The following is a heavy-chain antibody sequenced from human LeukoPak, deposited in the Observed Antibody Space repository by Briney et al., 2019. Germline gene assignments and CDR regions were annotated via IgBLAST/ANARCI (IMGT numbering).Heavy chain of an antibody. CDR3: AKDYDYGDPLAY. CDR1: GFTFSSYG. D-gene: IGHD4-17*01. J-gene: IGHJ4*02. CDR2: ISYDGSNK. Sequence: PGGSLRLSCAASGFTFSSYGMHWVRQAPGKGLEWVAVISYDGSNKYYADSVKGRFTISRDNSKNTLYLQMNSLRAEDTAVYYCAKDYDYGDPLAYWGQGTLVTVSS. V-gene: IGHV3-30*18.